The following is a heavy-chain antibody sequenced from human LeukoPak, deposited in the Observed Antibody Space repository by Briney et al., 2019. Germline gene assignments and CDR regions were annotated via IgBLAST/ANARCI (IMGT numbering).Heavy chain of an antibody. V-gene: IGHV1-2*02. CDR3: ASGPYYYDSSGYHPDYYYYYYMDV. CDR1: GYTFTGYY. J-gene: IGHJ6*03. D-gene: IGHD3-22*01. Sequence: GASVKVSCKASGYTFTGYYMHWARQAPGQGLEWMGWINPNSGGTNYAQKFQGRVTMTRDTSISTAYMELSRLRSDDTAVYYCASGPYYYDSSGYHPDYYYYYYMDVWGKGTTVTISS. CDR2: INPNSGGT.